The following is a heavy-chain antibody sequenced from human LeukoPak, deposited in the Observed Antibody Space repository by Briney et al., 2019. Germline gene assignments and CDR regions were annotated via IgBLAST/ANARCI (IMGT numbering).Heavy chain of an antibody. Sequence: GGSLRLSCAASGFTFSSYSMNWVRQAPGKGLEWVSSISSSSSYIYYADSVKGRFTISRDNAKNSLYLQMNSLRAEDTAVYYCARGAPSAYYSHWFDPWGQGTLVTVSS. V-gene: IGHV3-21*01. CDR3: ARGAPSAYYSHWFDP. J-gene: IGHJ5*02. D-gene: IGHD3-22*01. CDR2: ISSSSSYI. CDR1: GFTFSSYS.